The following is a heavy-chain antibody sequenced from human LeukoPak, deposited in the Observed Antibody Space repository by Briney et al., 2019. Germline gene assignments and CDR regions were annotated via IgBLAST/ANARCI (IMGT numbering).Heavy chain of an antibody. CDR1: GYTFTSYY. D-gene: IGHD3-3*01. V-gene: IGHV1-46*01. J-gene: IGHJ6*03. CDR2: INPSGGST. Sequence: ASVKLSCKASGYTFTSYYMHWVRQAPGQGLEWMGIINPSGGSTSYAQKFQGRVTMTRDTSTSTVYMELSSLRSEDTAVYCCARGPQDSYYDFYYMDVWGKGTTVTVSS. CDR3: ARGPQDSYYDFYYMDV.